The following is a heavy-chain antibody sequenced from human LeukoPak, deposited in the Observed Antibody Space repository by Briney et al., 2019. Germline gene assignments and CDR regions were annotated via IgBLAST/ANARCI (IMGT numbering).Heavy chain of an antibody. CDR1: GGTFSSYA. D-gene: IGHD1-26*01. CDR3: ARDLAVVVGASPGFDY. V-gene: IGHV1-69*06. Sequence: SVKVSCKASGGTFSSYAISWVRQAPGQGLEWMGGIIPIFGTANYAQKFQGRVTITADKSTSTAYMEPSSLRSEDTAVYYCARDLAVVVGASPGFDYWGQGTLVTVSS. CDR2: IIPIFGTA. J-gene: IGHJ4*02.